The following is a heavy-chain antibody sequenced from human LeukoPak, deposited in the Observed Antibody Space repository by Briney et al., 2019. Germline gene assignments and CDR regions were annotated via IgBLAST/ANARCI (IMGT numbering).Heavy chain of an antibody. J-gene: IGHJ4*02. D-gene: IGHD1-26*01. CDR1: GFTFSSYA. CDR3: AKATKRGSWDGNY. Sequence: GGSLRLSCAASGFTFSSYAMSWVRQTPGKGLEWFSAISGSGGSTYYVDSVKGRFTISRDNSKNTLYLQMNSLRAEDTAVHYCAKATKRGSWDGNYWGQGTLVTVSS. CDR2: ISGSGGST. V-gene: IGHV3-23*01.